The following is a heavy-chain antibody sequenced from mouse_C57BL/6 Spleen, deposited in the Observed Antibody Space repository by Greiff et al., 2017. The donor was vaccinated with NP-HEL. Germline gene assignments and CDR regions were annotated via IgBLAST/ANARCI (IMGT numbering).Heavy chain of an antibody. V-gene: IGHV1-26*01. CDR3: ARGGPDY. Sequence: EVQLQQSGPELVKPGASVKISCKASGYTFTDYYMNWVKQSHGKSLEWIGDINPNNGGTSYNQKFKGKATLTVDKSSSTAYMELRSLTSEDSAVYYGARGGPDYWGQGTTLTVSS. J-gene: IGHJ2*01. CDR2: INPNNGGT. CDR1: GYTFTDYY.